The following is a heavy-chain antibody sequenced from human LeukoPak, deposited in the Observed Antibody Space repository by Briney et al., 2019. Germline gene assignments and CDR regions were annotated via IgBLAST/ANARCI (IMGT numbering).Heavy chain of an antibody. Sequence: ASVKVSCKASGYTFTGHYMYWVRHAPGQGLEWMGWINTNSGETKYPQKLQGRVTLTRDTSISTAYMELTRLTSDDTGVYFCARAGIRAYHYYYMDVWGKGTTVTVSS. V-gene: IGHV1-2*02. CDR3: ARAGIRAYHYYYMDV. CDR2: INTNSGET. J-gene: IGHJ6*03. D-gene: IGHD3-16*01. CDR1: GYTFTGHY.